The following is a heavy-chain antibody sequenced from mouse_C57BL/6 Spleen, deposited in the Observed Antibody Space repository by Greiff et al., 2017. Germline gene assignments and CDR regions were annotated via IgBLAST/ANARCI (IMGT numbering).Heavy chain of an antibody. CDR3: ARGEAQATFAY. CDR1: GYTFTSYW. CDR2: IDPNSGGT. D-gene: IGHD3-2*02. Sequence: QVQLQQPGAELVKPGASVKLSCKASGYTFTSYWMHWVKQRPGRGLEWIGRIDPNSGGTKYNEKFKSKATLTVDKPSSTAYIKLSSLTSEDSAVYYCARGEAQATFAYWGQGTLVTVSA. J-gene: IGHJ3*01. V-gene: IGHV1-72*01.